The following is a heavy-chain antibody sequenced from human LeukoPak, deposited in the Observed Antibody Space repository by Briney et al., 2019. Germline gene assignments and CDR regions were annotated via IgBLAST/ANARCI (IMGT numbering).Heavy chain of an antibody. Sequence: PSETLSLTCAVYGGSFSGYYWSWIRQPPGKGLEWIGEINHSGSTNYNPSLKSRVTISVDTSKNQFSLKLSSVTAADTAVYYCAGQATIYSSGWSRDAFDIWGQGTMVTVSS. CDR2: INHSGST. CDR3: AGQATIYSSGWSRDAFDI. V-gene: IGHV4-34*01. D-gene: IGHD6-19*01. CDR1: GGSFSGYY. J-gene: IGHJ3*02.